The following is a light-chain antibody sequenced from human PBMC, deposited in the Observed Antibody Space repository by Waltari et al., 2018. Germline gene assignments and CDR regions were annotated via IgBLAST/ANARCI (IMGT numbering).Light chain of an antibody. CDR2: KVS. CDR3: LQAPIT. Sequence: DVVLIQSPLFLPVTLGQPASISCRSTQRLENTDGNTYLDWFLQRPGQSPRRRIYKVSERDSGVPDRFSGIGSGSNFTLKISRVEAEDVGVYYCLQAPITFGPGTRVDIK. J-gene: IGKJ3*01. CDR1: QRLENTDGNTY. V-gene: IGKV2-30*01.